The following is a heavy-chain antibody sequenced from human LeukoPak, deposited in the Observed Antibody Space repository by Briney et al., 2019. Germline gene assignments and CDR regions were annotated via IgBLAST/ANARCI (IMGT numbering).Heavy chain of an antibody. D-gene: IGHD3-22*01. CDR1: GGTFSSYA. V-gene: IGHV1-69*13. Sequence: GASVKVSCKASGGTFSSYAISWVRQAPGQGLEWMGGIIPIFGTANYAQKFQGRVTITADESTSTAYMELSSLRSEDTAVYYCAREHYYDSSGAINDAFDIWGQGTMVTVSS. CDR3: AREHYYDSSGAINDAFDI. J-gene: IGHJ3*02. CDR2: IIPIFGTA.